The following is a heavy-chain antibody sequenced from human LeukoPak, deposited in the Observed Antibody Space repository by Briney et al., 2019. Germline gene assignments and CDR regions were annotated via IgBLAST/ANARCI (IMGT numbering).Heavy chain of an antibody. CDR2: FDPEVGET. V-gene: IGHV1-24*01. CDR3: ATVRNYYDSSGSGGYAFDI. J-gene: IGHJ3*02. D-gene: IGHD3-22*01. CDR1: GYTLTELS. Sequence: ASVNVSCKVSGYTLTELSMHWVRQAPGKGLEWMGGFDPEVGETIYAQKFQGRVTMTEDTSTDTAYMELSSLRSEDTAVYYCATVRNYYDSSGSGGYAFDIWGQGTMVTVSS.